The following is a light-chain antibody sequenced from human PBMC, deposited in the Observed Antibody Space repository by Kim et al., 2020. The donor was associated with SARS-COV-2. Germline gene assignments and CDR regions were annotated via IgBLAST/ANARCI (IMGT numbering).Light chain of an antibody. CDR3: ETWDTNTRV. J-gene: IGLJ3*02. CDR2: LEGSGSY. Sequence: QPVLTQSSSASASLGSSVKLTCTLSSGHSSYIIAWHQQQPGKAPRYLMKLEGSGSYNKGSGVPDRFSGSSSGADRYLTIFNLQSDDEADYYCETWDTNTRVFGGGTKLTVL. CDR1: SGHSSYI. V-gene: IGLV4-60*03.